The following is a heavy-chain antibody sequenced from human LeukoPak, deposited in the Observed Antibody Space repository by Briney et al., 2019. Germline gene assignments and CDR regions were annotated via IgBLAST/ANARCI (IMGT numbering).Heavy chain of an antibody. J-gene: IGHJ4*02. Sequence: WIRQPPGKGLEWMGIIYPGDSDTRYSPSFQGQVTISADKSISTAYLQWSSLKASDTAMYYCAIRRTGSGSYDYWGQGTLVTVSS. D-gene: IGHD3-10*01. CDR3: AIRRTGSGSYDY. V-gene: IGHV5-51*01. CDR2: IYPGDSDT.